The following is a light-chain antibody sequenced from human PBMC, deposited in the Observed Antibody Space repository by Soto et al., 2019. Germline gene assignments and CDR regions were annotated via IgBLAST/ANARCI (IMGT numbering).Light chain of an antibody. CDR3: CSSTSSITRV. V-gene: IGLV2-14*01. J-gene: IGLJ2*01. CDR2: EVS. Sequence: QSVLTQPASVSGSPGQSITISCTGTSSDVGGYNYVSWYQQHPGKAPKLMIYEVSNRPSGVSNRFSGSKSGNTASLTISGLQAEDEADYYCCSSTSSITRVSGGGTKLTVL. CDR1: SSDVGGYNY.